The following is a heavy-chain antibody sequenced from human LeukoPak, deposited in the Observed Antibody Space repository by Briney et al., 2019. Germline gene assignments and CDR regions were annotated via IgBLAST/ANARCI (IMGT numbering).Heavy chain of an antibody. J-gene: IGHJ1*01. CDR1: GGSFSGYY. CDR3: ARATIYGDHNFQH. Sequence: NTSETLSLTCAVYGGSFSGYYWSWIRQPPGKGLEWIGEINHSGSTNYNPSLKSRVTISVDTSKNQFSLKLSSVTAADTAVYYCARATIYGDHNFQHWGQGTLVTVSS. V-gene: IGHV4-34*01. D-gene: IGHD4-17*01. CDR2: INHSGST.